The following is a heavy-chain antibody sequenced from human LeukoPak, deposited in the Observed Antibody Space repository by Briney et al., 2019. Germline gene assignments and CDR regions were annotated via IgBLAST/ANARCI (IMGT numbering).Heavy chain of an antibody. CDR3: ASLRTPGYFDY. D-gene: IGHD1-14*01. V-gene: IGHV4-39*01. CDR2: IYYSGST. Sequence: ASETLSLTCTVSGDSISTSNSYWGWIRQPPGKGLEWIGTIYYSGSTYYHPSLKSRLTISVDTSKNQFSLKLSSVTAADTAVYYCASLRTPGYFDYWGQGTLVTVSS. CDR1: GDSISTSNSY. J-gene: IGHJ4*02.